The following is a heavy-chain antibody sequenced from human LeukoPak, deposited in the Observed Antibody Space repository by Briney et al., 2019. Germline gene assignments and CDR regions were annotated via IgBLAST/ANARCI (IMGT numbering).Heavy chain of an antibody. CDR2: IYHSGST. Sequence: SETLSLTRAVSGGSISSGGYSWSWIRQPPGKGLEWIGYIYHSGSTYYNPSLKSRVTISVDRSKNQFSLKLSSVTAADTAVYYCAARTVDYYYGMDVWGQGTTVTVSS. CDR1: GGSISSGGYS. D-gene: IGHD4-17*01. V-gene: IGHV4-30-2*01. J-gene: IGHJ6*02. CDR3: AARTVDYYYGMDV.